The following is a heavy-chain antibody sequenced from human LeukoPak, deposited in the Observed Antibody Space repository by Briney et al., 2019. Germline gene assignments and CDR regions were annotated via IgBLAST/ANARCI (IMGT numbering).Heavy chain of an antibody. CDR2: IIPILGIA. CDR1: GGTFSSYT. Sequence: SVKVSCKASGGTFSSYTISWVRQAPGQGLEWMGRIIPILGIANYAQKFQGRVMITADKSTSTAYMELSSLRSEDTAVYYCASPRRITMIVVVNDAFDIWGQGTMVTVSS. CDR3: ASPRRITMIVVVNDAFDI. J-gene: IGHJ3*02. V-gene: IGHV1-69*02. D-gene: IGHD3-22*01.